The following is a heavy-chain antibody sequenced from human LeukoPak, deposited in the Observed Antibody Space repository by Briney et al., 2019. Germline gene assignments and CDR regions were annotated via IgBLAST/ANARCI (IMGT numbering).Heavy chain of an antibody. CDR1: GFTFSGYA. Sequence: GRSLRLSCAASGFTFSGYAMSWVRQAPGKGLEWVSAISGSGGSTYYADSVKGRFTISRDNSKNTLYLQMNSLGAEDTAVYYCAKAGAVAGTDWFDPWGQGTLVTVSS. D-gene: IGHD6-19*01. J-gene: IGHJ5*02. CDR2: ISGSGGST. V-gene: IGHV3-23*01. CDR3: AKAGAVAGTDWFDP.